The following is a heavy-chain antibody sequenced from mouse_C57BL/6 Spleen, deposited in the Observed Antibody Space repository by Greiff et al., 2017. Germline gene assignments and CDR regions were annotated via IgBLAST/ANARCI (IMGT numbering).Heavy chain of an antibody. J-gene: IGHJ3*01. CDR1: GFTFSSYT. V-gene: IGHV5-9*01. CDR2: ISGGGGNT. CDR3: ARSYYYGSRGFAY. Sequence: DVKLVESGGGLVKPGGSLKLSCAASGFTFSSYTMSWVRQTPEKRLEWVATISGGGGNTYYPDSVKGRFTISRDNAKNTLYLQMSSLRSEDTALYYGARSYYYGSRGFAYWGQGTLVTVSA. D-gene: IGHD1-1*01.